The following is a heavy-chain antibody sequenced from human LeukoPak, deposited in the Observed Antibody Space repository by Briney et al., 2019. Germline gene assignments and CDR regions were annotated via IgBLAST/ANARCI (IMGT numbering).Heavy chain of an antibody. Sequence: PGGSLRLSCAASGFTFSSYAMSWVRQAPGKGLEWVSSIIASGGYAYYADSVRGRFTISRDNSKNTLSLQMNSLRADDTAAYYCAKGDTVTNSPIDSWGQGTLVTVSS. J-gene: IGHJ4*02. CDR1: GFTFSSYA. CDR2: IIASGGYA. D-gene: IGHD4-17*01. CDR3: AKGDTVTNSPIDS. V-gene: IGHV3-23*01.